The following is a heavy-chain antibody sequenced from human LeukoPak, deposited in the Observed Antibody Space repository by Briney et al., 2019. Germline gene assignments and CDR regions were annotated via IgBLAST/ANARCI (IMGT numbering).Heavy chain of an antibody. V-gene: IGHV4-39*01. J-gene: IGHJ5*02. CDR1: GGSISSSSYY. CDR2: IYYSGNT. D-gene: IGHD2-15*01. Sequence: PSETLSLTCTVSGGSISSSSYYWGWIRQPPGKGLEWIGSIYYSGNTYYNPSLKSRVTISVDTSKNQFSLKLNSVTAADTAVYYCARSRVVVAAAVNWFDPWGQGTLVTVSS. CDR3: ARSRVVVAAAVNWFDP.